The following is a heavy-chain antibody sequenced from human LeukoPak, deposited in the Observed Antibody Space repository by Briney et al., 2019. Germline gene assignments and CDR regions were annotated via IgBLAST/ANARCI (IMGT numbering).Heavy chain of an antibody. J-gene: IGHJ4*02. CDR2: LSGSGGTT. Sequence: PGGSLRLSCAASGFTFSSYAMSWVRQAPGKGLEWVSSLSGSGGTTYYADSVKGRFTISRDNSWDTVYLQMNSLRAEDTAVYYCAKAKSGSYSPFDYWGQGALVTVSS. CDR1: GFTFSSYA. V-gene: IGHV3-23*01. D-gene: IGHD1-26*01. CDR3: AKAKSGSYSPFDY.